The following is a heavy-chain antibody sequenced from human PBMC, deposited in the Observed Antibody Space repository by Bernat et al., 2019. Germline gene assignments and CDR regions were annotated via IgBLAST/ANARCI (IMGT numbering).Heavy chain of an antibody. CDR1: GFTFSSYA. V-gene: IGHV3-23*01. D-gene: IGHD3-10*01. CDR2: ISGRGGST. J-gene: IGHJ5*02. Sequence: EVQLLESGGGLVQPGGSLRLSCAASGFTFSSYAMSWVRQAPGKGLEWVSAISGRGGSTYYADSVKDRFTISRDNSKNTLYLQMNSLSAEDTSVYYCARVYGSGSYLNWLDPWGQGTLVTVSS. CDR3: ARVYGSGSYLNWLDP.